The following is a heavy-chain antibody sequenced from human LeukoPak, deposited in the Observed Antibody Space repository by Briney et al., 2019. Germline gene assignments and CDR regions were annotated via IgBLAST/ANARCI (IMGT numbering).Heavy chain of an antibody. CDR3: AKEGTYYYGSGSLFDY. CDR1: GFTFSSYA. V-gene: IGHV3-23*01. D-gene: IGHD3-10*01. J-gene: IGHJ4*02. Sequence: PGGSLRLSCAASGFTFSSYAMSWVRQAPGKGLEWVSAISGSGGSTYYADSVKGRFTISRDNSKNTLYLQMNSLRAEDTAVYYCAKEGTYYYGSGSLFDYCGQETLVIIAS. CDR2: ISGSGGST.